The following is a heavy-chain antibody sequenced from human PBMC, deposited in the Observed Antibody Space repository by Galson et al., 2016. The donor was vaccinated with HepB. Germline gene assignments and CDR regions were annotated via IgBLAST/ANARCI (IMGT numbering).Heavy chain of an antibody. D-gene: IGHD6-13*01. V-gene: IGHV5-51*01. CDR3: ARQGDYSNQWSPFDY. Sequence: QSGAEVKKPGESLQISCKASGYSFTNYWIAWVRQMPGKGLEWMGIIWPGDSETRYSPSFQGQVTISADKSISIAYLQWSSLRASDTAVYYCARQGDYSNQWSPFDYWGQGALVTVSS. CDR2: IWPGDSET. CDR1: GYSFTNYW. J-gene: IGHJ4*02.